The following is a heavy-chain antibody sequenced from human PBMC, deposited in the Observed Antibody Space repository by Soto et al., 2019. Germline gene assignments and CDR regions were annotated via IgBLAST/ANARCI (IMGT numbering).Heavy chain of an antibody. CDR3: AKVDGFLWFELDS. CDR1: GFTFSSFA. D-gene: IGHD3-10*01. CDR2: ISASGDGT. J-gene: IGHJ4*02. Sequence: EVQLLESGGGLVQPGGSLRLSCAASGFTFSSFAMSWVRHAPGKGLEWVSAISASGDGTYYADSVKGRFTISRDNAKNTLYLQMSRLRAEDTAVYYCAKVDGFLWFELDSWGQGTLVTVSS. V-gene: IGHV3-23*01.